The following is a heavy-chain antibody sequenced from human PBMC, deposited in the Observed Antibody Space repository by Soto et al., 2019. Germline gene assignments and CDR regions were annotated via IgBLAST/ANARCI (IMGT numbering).Heavy chain of an antibody. D-gene: IGHD3-3*01. J-gene: IGHJ4*02. Sequence: EVQLVESGGGLVQPGGSLRLSCAASGFTVSSNYMSWVRQASGKGLEWVSVIYSGGSTYYADSVKGRFTISRDNSKNTLYLQMNSLRAEDTAVYYCARANRDGYDFWSGFASYYFDYWGQGTLVTVSS. CDR1: GFTVSSNY. V-gene: IGHV3-66*01. CDR2: IYSGGST. CDR3: ARANRDGYDFWSGFASYYFDY.